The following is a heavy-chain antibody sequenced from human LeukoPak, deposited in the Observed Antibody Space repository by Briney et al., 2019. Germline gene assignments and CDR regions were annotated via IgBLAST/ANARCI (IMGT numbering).Heavy chain of an antibody. CDR1: GFTFSNAW. V-gene: IGHV3-15*01. CDR3: TTDIPTVTTSVDY. D-gene: IGHD4-17*01. J-gene: IGHJ4*02. CDR2: IKSKTDGGTT. Sequence: AGGSLRLSCAASGFTFSNAWMSWVRQAPGKGLEWVGRIKSKTDGGTTDYAAPVKGRFTISRDESKNTLYLQMNSLKTEDTAVYYCTTDIPTVTTSVDYWGQGTLVTVSS.